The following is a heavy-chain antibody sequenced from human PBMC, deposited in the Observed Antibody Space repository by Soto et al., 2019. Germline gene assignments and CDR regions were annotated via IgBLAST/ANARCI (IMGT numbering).Heavy chain of an antibody. CDR1: GDSITKSVYY. D-gene: IGHD2-15*01. CDR2: IYYAGNA. CDR3: ARVPYYGSGGDGPYYLDY. Sequence: LQLQESGPGLVKPSDTLSLTCTVSGDSITKSVYYWAWVRQTPGKGLEGIASIYYAGNAYYNPSLQSRVTISVDASKNQFSLELQSVTAADSAVYYCARVPYYGSGGDGPYYLDYWGQGTLVTVSS. J-gene: IGHJ4*02. V-gene: IGHV4-39*01.